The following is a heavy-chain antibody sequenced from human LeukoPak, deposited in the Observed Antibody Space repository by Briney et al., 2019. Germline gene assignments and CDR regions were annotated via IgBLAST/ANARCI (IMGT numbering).Heavy chain of an antibody. CDR1: GYTFTGYY. CDR3: ARVRVVVPAALGAFDI. CDR2: INPNSGGT. J-gene: IGHJ3*02. V-gene: IGHV1-2*02. Sequence: ASVTVSCTASGYTFTGYYMHWVRQAPGQGLEWMGWINPNSGGTNYAQKFQGRVTMTRDTSISTAYMELSRLRSDDTAVYYCARVRVVVPAALGAFDIWGQGTMVTVSS. D-gene: IGHD2-2*01.